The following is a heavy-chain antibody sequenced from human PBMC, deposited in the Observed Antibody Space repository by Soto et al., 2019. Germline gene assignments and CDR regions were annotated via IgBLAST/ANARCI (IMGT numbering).Heavy chain of an antibody. CDR3: AEDSYYHDSTGYYIFDY. J-gene: IGHJ4*02. Sequence: QVQLVESGGGVVQPGGSLRLSCAASGLTFSNYGMHWVRQAPGKGLEWVAHISYDGSNEHYADSVKGRFTISRDNSKNTLYLQMTSLRAEDTAVYYCAEDSYYHDSTGYYIFDYWGQGTLVTVSS. CDR2: ISYDGSNE. V-gene: IGHV3-30*18. CDR1: GLTFSNYG. D-gene: IGHD3-22*01.